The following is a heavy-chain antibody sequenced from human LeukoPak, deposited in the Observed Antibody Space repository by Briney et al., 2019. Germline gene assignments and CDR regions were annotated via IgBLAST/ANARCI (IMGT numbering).Heavy chain of an antibody. CDR2: IRSDGRNK. J-gene: IGHJ6*03. Sequence: GGSLRLSCAASGFTFRTYDIHWVRQAPGNGLEWVALIRSDGRNKYYGDSVKGRFTISRDNSKNTLYLQMNSLTVEDSAVYYCATRKGHYMDVWGKGTTVTVSS. CDR1: GFTFRTYD. CDR3: ATRKGHYMDV. V-gene: IGHV3-30*02.